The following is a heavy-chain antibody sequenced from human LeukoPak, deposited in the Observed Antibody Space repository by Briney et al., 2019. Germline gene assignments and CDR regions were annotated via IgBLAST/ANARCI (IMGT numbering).Heavy chain of an antibody. V-gene: IGHV3-48*04. Sequence: SGGSLRLSCAASGFTFSGYDMSWVRQAPGKGLEWVSYTSSSSSTIYYADSVKSRFTISRDNAKNSLYLQMNSLRAEDTAVYYCARDIVGATGDAFDIWGQGTMVTVSS. J-gene: IGHJ3*02. D-gene: IGHD1-26*01. CDR2: TSSSSSTI. CDR1: GFTFSGYD. CDR3: ARDIVGATGDAFDI.